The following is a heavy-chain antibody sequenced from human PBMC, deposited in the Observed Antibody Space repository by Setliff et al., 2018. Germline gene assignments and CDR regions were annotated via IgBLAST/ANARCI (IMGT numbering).Heavy chain of an antibody. CDR1: GFTFNMYG. D-gene: IGHD3-22*01. J-gene: IGHJ4*02. CDR2: IRHDGSNE. Sequence: GSLRLSCAASGFTFNMYGVHWVRQAPGKGLEWVAYIRHDGSNENYADSVKGRFTISRDNSRNTLFLQMNSLRAEDTGVYYCAKDTHYYASSGYYCFDYWGQGTLVTVSS. V-gene: IGHV3-30*02. CDR3: AKDTHYYASSGYYCFDY.